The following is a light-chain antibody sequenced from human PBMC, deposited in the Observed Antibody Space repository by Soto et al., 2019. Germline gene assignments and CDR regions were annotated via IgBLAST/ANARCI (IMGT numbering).Light chain of an antibody. CDR3: QQYNSYSRT. CDR2: KAS. J-gene: IGKJ1*01. Sequence: DIQMTQSHPTLSASVGDRVTINCRASQSISSWLAWYQQKPGKAPKLLIYKASSLESGVPSRFSGSGSGTEFTLTISSLQPDDFATYYCQQYNSYSRTFGQGTKVEIK. V-gene: IGKV1-5*03. CDR1: QSISSW.